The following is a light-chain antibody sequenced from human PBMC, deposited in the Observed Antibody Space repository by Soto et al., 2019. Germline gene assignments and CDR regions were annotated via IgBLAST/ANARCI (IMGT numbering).Light chain of an antibody. CDR1: SSNIGNNA. V-gene: IGLV1-36*01. CDR3: AAWDDSLNGPV. Sequence: QSVLTQPPSVSEAPRQRVTISCSGSSSNIGNNAVNWYQQLPGKAPKLLIYYDDLLPSGVSDRFSGSKSGTSASLAISGLQSEDEADYYCAAWDDSLNGPVFGGGTKRPVL. CDR2: YDD. J-gene: IGLJ3*02.